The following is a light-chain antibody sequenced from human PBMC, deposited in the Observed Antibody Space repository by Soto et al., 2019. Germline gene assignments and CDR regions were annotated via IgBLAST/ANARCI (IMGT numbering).Light chain of an antibody. J-gene: IGLJ2*01. Sequence: VLTQPPSVSGAPGQRVTISCIGSSSNIGAGHDVHWYQQLPGTAPKLLIYVNINRPSGVPDRFSGSKSGTSASLAITGLQAEDEADYYCQSYDSSLSVVFGGGTKLTVL. CDR1: SSNIGAGHD. CDR3: QSYDSSLSVV. V-gene: IGLV1-40*01. CDR2: VNI.